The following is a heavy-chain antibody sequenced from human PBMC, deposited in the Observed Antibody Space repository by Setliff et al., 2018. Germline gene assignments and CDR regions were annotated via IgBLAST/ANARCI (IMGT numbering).Heavy chain of an antibody. CDR3: AREAGSYYSTDAFDI. J-gene: IGHJ3*02. Sequence: ASVKVSYKASGYTFTSYGISWVRQAPGQGLEWMGWISAYNGNTNYAQKLQGRVTMTTDTSTSTAYMELRSLRSDDTAVYYCAREAGSYYSTDAFDIWGQGTMVTVSS. D-gene: IGHD1-26*01. CDR1: GYTFTSYG. V-gene: IGHV1-18*01. CDR2: ISAYNGNT.